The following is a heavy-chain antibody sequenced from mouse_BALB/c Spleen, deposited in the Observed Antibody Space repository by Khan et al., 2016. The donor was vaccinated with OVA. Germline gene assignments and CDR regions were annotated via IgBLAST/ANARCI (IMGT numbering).Heavy chain of an antibody. CDR1: GYIFTSYW. CDR2: IYPGTDNT. J-gene: IGHJ2*01. V-gene: IGHV1-76*01. Sequence: QVQLKESGAELVRPGASVKLSCKTSGYIFTSYWIHWVKQRSGQGLEWLARIYPGTDNTYYNEKLKDKATLTADKSSSTAYMQLRLLKSEDSAVYCWERDEDLYYLDYWGQGTTLTVSS. CDR3: ERDEDLYYLDY.